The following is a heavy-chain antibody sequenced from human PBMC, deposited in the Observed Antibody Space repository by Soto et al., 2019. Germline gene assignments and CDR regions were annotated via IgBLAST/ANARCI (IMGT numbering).Heavy chain of an antibody. V-gene: IGHV3-30*03. J-gene: IGHJ6*02. CDR1: GFTFSSYG. CDR2: ISYDGSNK. CDR3: ARDYSRYYGMDV. Sequence: HPGGSLRLSCVASGFTFSSYGMHWVRQAPGKGLEWMAVISYDGSNKYYADSVTGRFTISRDNSKNTLYLQMNSLRAEDTAVYYCARDYSRYYGMDVWGQGTTVTVSS. D-gene: IGHD2-15*01.